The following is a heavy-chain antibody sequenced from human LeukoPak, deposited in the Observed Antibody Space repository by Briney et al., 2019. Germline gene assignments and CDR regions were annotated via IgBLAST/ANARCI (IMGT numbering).Heavy chain of an antibody. V-gene: IGHV3-48*02. CDR3: ARRAVTGSNFFDY. D-gene: IGHD6-19*01. Sequence: GGSLRLSCAASGFTFSTYSMNWVRQAPAKGLEWISYISNSGDTIYYADSVKGRFTISRDRAKNSVYLQMNSLRDEDTAVYYCARRAVTGSNFFDYWGQGSLVTVSS. J-gene: IGHJ4*02. CDR2: ISNSGDTI. CDR1: GFTFSTYS.